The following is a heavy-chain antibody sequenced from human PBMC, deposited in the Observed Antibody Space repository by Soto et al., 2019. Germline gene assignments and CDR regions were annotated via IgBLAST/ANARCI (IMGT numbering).Heavy chain of an antibody. CDR1: GYTFTSYG. Sequence: QVQLVQSGAEVKKPGASVKVSCKASGYTFTSYGISWVRQAPGQGLEWMGWISAYNGNTNYAQKLQGRVTMTTDTSTSTAYMELRSLRSDDTAVYYCARDRGYSYYYYYGMDVWGQGTTVTVSS. J-gene: IGHJ6*02. CDR3: ARDRGYSYYYYYGMDV. V-gene: IGHV1-18*04. D-gene: IGHD5-18*01. CDR2: ISAYNGNT.